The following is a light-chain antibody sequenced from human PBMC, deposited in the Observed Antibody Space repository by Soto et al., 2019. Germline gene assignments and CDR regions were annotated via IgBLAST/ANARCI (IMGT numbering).Light chain of an antibody. CDR2: DNT. CDR1: SSDIGAGYR. V-gene: IGLV1-40*01. CDR3: QSFDKYLSAVV. Sequence: QSVVTQPPSVSGAPGERVTISCTGSSSDIGAGYRVRWYQQVPGTAPKRLTYDNTNRPSGVPARFSGSKSGTSASLAISGLQAEDVAEYDGQSFDKYLSAVVLGGGTQLTVL. J-gene: IGLJ2*01.